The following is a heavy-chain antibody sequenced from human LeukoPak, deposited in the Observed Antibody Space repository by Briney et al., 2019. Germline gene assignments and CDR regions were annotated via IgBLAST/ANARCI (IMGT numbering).Heavy chain of an antibody. D-gene: IGHD5-24*01. CDR1: GYTFTNFG. CDR2: ISAYNDNT. Sequence: ASVKVSCKASGYTFTNFGISWVRQAPGQGLEWMGWISAYNDNTNYAQKFQGRVTMTTDTSTSTAYMELRSLRSDDTAVYYCAEEDRDNYSFDSWGQGTLVTVSS. V-gene: IGHV1-18*01. CDR3: AEEDRDNYSFDS. J-gene: IGHJ4*02.